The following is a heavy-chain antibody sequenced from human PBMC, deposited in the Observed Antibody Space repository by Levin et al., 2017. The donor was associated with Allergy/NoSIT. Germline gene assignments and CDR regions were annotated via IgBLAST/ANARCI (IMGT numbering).Heavy chain of an antibody. CDR1: GYSFTSYW. V-gene: IGHV5-10-1*01. Sequence: GESLKISCKGSGYSFTSYWINWVRQMPGKGLEWMGRIDPSDSYTNYSPSFQGHVTISTDKSISTAYLQWSSLKASDTAMYYCARLGVSAAGTWVGYFDYWGQGTLVTVSS. CDR2: IDPSDSYT. CDR3: ARLGVSAAGTWVGYFDY. J-gene: IGHJ4*02. D-gene: IGHD6-13*01.